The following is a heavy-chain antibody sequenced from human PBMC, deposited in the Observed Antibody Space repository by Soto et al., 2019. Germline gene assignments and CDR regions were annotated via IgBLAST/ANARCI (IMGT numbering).Heavy chain of an antibody. CDR3: ARASITMMVVVITDAFDI. CDR1: GGTFSSYA. Sequence: SVKVSCKASGGTFSSYAISWVRQAPGQGLEWMGGIIPIFGTANYAQKFQGRVTITADESTSTAYMELSSLRSEDTAVYYCARASITMMVVVITDAFDIWGQGTMVTVS. D-gene: IGHD3-22*01. V-gene: IGHV1-69*13. CDR2: IIPIFGTA. J-gene: IGHJ3*02.